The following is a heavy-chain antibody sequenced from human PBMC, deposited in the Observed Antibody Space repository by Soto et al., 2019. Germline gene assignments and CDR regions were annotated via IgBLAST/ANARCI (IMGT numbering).Heavy chain of an antibody. CDR3: AAVGSGWYRGGY. Sequence: QMQLVQSGPEVKKPGTSVKVSCKASGFTFTSSAVQWVRQARGQRLEWIGWIVVGSGNTNYAQKFQERVTITMDMSTSTAYMELSSLRSEDTAVYYCAAVGSGWYRGGYWCQGTLVTVSS. CDR2: IVVGSGNT. CDR1: GFTFTSSA. J-gene: IGHJ4*02. D-gene: IGHD6-19*01. V-gene: IGHV1-58*01.